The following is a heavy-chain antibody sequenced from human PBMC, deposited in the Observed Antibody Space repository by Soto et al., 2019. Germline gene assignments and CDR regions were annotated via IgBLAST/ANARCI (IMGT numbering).Heavy chain of an antibody. CDR1: GYTFTRYT. CDR2: INPDNGNT. CDR3: ARGIATGQLDP. J-gene: IGHJ5*02. D-gene: IGHD2-15*01. Sequence: AASVKVSCKASGYTFTRYTMNWVRRAPGQRLEWMGWINPDNGNTKSSQKFQDRVIITRDTSASTAYMDLSSLRSEDTAVYYCARGIATGQLDPWGQGTLVTVSS. V-gene: IGHV1-3*01.